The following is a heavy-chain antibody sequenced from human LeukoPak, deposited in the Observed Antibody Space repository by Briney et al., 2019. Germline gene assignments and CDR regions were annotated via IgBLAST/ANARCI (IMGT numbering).Heavy chain of an antibody. D-gene: IGHD4-23*01. J-gene: IGHJ5*02. CDR1: GGYIITSGHY. Sequence: SETLSLTCTVSGGYIITSGHYWGWIRQPPGKGRVWIVSICYTGVTSTNPFFGGRMSKSVDTSKNPFSLNLPSVTGADAAVYYCARERSSSGGHNWFDPWGQGTLVTASS. CDR2: ICYTGVT. CDR3: ARERSSSGGHNWFDP. V-gene: IGHV4-39*07.